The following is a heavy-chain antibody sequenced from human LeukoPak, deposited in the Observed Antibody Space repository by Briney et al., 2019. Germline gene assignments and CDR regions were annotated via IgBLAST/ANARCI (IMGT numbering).Heavy chain of an antibody. D-gene: IGHD1-26*01. Sequence: HGESLKISCEGSGYRFSDYWIAWVRQAPGKGLEWMGSVYPGGSETTYRPSFQGLVTISADKSIASAFLQWTSLQASDTGIYYGARRARRGREQLVIDSWGQGTLVTVSS. CDR1: GYRFSDYW. V-gene: IGHV5-51*01. CDR3: ARRARRGREQLVIDS. J-gene: IGHJ4*02. CDR2: VYPGGSET.